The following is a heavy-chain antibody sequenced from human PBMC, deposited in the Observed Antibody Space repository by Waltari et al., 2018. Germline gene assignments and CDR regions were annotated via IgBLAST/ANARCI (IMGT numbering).Heavy chain of an antibody. Sequence: QVQLVQSGADVKKPGASVKVSCKASGSQFVSYGISWVRKAPGQGLEWMGGSRHDNGNTIYAQNVQGRVFMTADTSTDTAYMELTSLRSDDTAVYYCARDRLRGLHSGSDQWGQGTLVTVSS. D-gene: IGHD3-10*01. CDR1: GSQFVSYG. CDR3: ARDRLRGLHSGSDQ. V-gene: IGHV1-18*04. CDR2: SRHDNGNT. J-gene: IGHJ4*02.